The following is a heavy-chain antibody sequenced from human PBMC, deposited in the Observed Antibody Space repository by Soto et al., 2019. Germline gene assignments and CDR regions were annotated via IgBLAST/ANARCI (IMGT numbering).Heavy chain of an antibody. CDR2: ISASGTP. CDR3: ARDHSGAADF. Sequence: SETLSRTWTVTGDSVKSNYWNWIRQSAERGLEWIGRISASGTPTYIPSLKGRITLSLDTSKNQFSLNLKFVTAADTAVYFCARDHSGAADFWGRGTAV. D-gene: IGHD6-13*01. V-gene: IGHV4-4*07. J-gene: IGHJ3*01. CDR1: GDSVKSNY.